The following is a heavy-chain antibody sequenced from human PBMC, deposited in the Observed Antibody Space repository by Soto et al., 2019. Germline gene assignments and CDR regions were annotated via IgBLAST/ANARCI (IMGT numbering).Heavy chain of an antibody. D-gene: IGHD2-15*01. CDR3: VKEEGVVSSYYYYYYGMDV. Sequence: PGGALRLSCAASGFTFSSYGMHWVRQAPGKGLEWVAVISYDGSNKYYADSVKGRFTISRDNSKNTLYLQMNSLRAEDTAVYYCVKEEGVVSSYYYYYYGMDVWGQGTTVTVSS. CDR2: ISYDGSNK. J-gene: IGHJ6*02. CDR1: GFTFSSYG. V-gene: IGHV3-30*18.